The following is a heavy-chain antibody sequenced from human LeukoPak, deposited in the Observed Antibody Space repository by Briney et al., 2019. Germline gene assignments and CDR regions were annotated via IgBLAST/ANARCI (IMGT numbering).Heavy chain of an antibody. CDR2: IYTSGST. D-gene: IGHD2-2*01. Sequence: SVTLSLTCTVSGGSISSYYWSWIRQRAGKGLEWIGRIYTSGSTNYNPSLKSRVTMSVDTSKNQFSLKLSSVTAADTAVYYCARARYCSSTSCRYYYYYYMDVWGKGTTVTVSS. V-gene: IGHV4-4*07. CDR3: ARARYCSSTSCRYYYYYYMDV. CDR1: GGSISSYY. J-gene: IGHJ6*03.